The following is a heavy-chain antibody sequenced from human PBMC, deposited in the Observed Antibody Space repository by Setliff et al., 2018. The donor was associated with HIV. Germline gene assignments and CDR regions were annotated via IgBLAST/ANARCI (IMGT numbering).Heavy chain of an antibody. V-gene: IGHV1-18*01. CDR3: AREITNYFDY. CDR2: ISPYNGYT. Sequence: ASVKVSCKASGYTFNTYGISWVRQAPGQGLEWMGWISPYNGYTNYEQKLQGRVTMTTDTSTSIAYMELRSLKSDDTAVYYCAREITNYFDYWGQGTLVTVYS. J-gene: IGHJ4*02. D-gene: IGHD3-16*01. CDR1: GYTFNTYG.